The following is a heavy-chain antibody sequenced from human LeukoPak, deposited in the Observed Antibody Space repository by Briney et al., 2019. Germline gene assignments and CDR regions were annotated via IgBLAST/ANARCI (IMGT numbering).Heavy chain of an antibody. Sequence: GASVKVSCKASGYTFTGYYMHWVRQAPGQGLEWMGWINPNSGGTNYAQKFQGRVTMIRDTSISTAYMELSRLRSDDTAVYYCARPNDSSGYLVLDYWGQGTLVTVSS. J-gene: IGHJ4*02. CDR1: GYTFTGYY. D-gene: IGHD3-22*01. CDR3: ARPNDSSGYLVLDY. CDR2: INPNSGGT. V-gene: IGHV1-2*02.